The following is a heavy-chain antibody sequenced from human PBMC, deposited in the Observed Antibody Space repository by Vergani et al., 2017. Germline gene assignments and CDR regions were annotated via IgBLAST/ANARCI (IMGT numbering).Heavy chain of an antibody. V-gene: IGHV1-69*06. Sequence: QVQLVQSGAEVKKPGSSVKVSCKASGGTFSSYAISWVRQAPGQGLEWMGGIIPIFGTAIYAQKFQGRVTMTEDTSTDTAYMELSSLRSEDTAVYYCATGRPITMIEYWGQGTLVTVSS. CDR3: ATGRPITMIEY. CDR1: GGTFSSYA. CDR2: IIPIFGTA. D-gene: IGHD3-22*01. J-gene: IGHJ4*02.